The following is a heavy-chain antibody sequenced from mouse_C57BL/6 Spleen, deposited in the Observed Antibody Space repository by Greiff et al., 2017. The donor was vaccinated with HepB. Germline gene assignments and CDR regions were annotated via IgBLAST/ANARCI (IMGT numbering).Heavy chain of an antibody. J-gene: IGHJ2*01. CDR3: ARGGGYFDY. CDR2: IDPSDSYT. Sequence: QVQLQQPGAELVKPGASVKLSCKASGYTFTSYWMQWVKQRPGQGLEWIGEIDPSDSYTNYNQKFKGKATLTVDTSSSTVYMQLSSLTSEDSAVYYCARGGGYFDYWGQGTTLTVSS. CDR1: GYTFTSYW. V-gene: IGHV1-50*01.